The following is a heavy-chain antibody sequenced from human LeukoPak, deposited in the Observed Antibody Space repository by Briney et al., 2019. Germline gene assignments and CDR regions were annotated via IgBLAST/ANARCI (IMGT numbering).Heavy chain of an antibody. Sequence: GGSLRLSCAASGFTFSSYAMSWVRQAPGKGLEWVSAISGSGGSTYYADSVKGRFTISRDNSKNTLYLQMNTLRAEDTAVYYCAKSGYFDFWSGPRYFDYWGQGTLVTVSS. J-gene: IGHJ4*02. V-gene: IGHV3-23*01. D-gene: IGHD3-3*01. CDR1: GFTFSSYA. CDR2: ISGSGGST. CDR3: AKSGYFDFWSGPRYFDY.